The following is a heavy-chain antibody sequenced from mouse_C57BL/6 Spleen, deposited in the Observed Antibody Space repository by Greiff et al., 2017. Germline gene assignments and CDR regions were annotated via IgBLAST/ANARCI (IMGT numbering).Heavy chain of an antibody. CDR2: IYPGDGDT. CDR3: ARGETWIAMDY. V-gene: IGHV1-82*01. J-gene: IGHJ4*01. CDR1: GYAFSSSW. Sequence: QVQLQQSGPELVKPGASVKISCKASGYAFSSSWMNWVKQRPGKGLEWIGRIYPGDGDTNYNGKFKGKATLTADKSSSTAYMQLSSLTSEDSAVYCCARGETWIAMDYWGQGTSVTVSS.